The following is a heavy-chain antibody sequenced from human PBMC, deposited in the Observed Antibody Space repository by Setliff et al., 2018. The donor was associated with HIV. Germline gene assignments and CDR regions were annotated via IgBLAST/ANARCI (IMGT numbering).Heavy chain of an antibody. CDR2: IYFNGDS. CDR3: ASSAEY. V-gene: IGHV4-59*01. Sequence: TLSLTCTVSGGSMTTYYWNWIRQPPGKGLEWIGYIYFNGDSYYNPSLKSRVSISLDMSKNQISLKLNSLTAADTAVYYCASSAEYWGPGILVTVSS. CDR1: GGSMTTYY. J-gene: IGHJ4*02.